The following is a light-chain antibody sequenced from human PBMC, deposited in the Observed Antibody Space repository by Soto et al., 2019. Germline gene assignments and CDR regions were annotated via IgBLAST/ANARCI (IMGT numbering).Light chain of an antibody. CDR2: EVS. CDR3: CSFTSRSTWL. CDR1: GTDVGGYNY. J-gene: IGLJ3*02. V-gene: IGLV2-14*01. Sequence: QSALTQPASVSGSPGQSVTISCTGTGTDVGGYNYVSWYQHHPGKAPKLMIYEVSNRPPGVSNRFSGSKSGNTASLSISGLQTEDEADYYCCSFTSRSTWLFGGGTKLPVL.